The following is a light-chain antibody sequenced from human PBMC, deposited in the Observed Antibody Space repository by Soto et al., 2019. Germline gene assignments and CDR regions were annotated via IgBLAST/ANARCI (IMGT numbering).Light chain of an antibody. CDR1: SSNIGGGYD. Sequence: QSVLTQPPSVSGAPGQRVTISCTGSSSNIGGGYDVHWYQHLPGAVPKLLIYGDTNRPSGVPDRFSASKSGTSASLAITGHQAEDEADYYCQSYDSSLRGVVFGGGTKLTVL. CDR2: GDT. J-gene: IGLJ3*02. V-gene: IGLV1-40*01. CDR3: QSYDSSLRGVV.